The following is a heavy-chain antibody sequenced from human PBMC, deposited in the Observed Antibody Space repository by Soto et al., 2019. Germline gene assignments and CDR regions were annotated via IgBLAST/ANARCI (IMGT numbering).Heavy chain of an antibody. J-gene: IGHJ4*02. CDR2: ISSTTNYI. CDR1: WFTFTRYS. V-gene: IGHV3-21*06. Sequence: PGGSLRLSCAAPWFTFTRYSMNWVRQAPGKGLEWVSSISSTTNYIYYGDSMKGRFTISRDNAKNSLYLEMNSLRAEDTAVYYCARESEDLTSNFDYWGQGTLVTVSS. CDR3: ARESEDLTSNFDY.